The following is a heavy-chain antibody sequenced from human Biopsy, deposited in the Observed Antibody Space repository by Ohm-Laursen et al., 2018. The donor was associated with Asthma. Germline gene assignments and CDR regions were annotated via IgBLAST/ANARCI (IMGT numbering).Heavy chain of an antibody. D-gene: IGHD3-22*01. CDR1: GFAVSRDY. J-gene: IGHJ4*02. Sequence: SLRLSCTASGFAVSRDYMFWVRQAPGKGLEWVSVIYSGGTSHTADPVRGRFTISRDYSKNTLYLQMRSLRAEDTAIYYCARGDSSNWSHYYFDYWGQGTLVAVSS. CDR3: ARGDSSNWSHYYFDY. CDR2: IYSGGTS. V-gene: IGHV3-53*01.